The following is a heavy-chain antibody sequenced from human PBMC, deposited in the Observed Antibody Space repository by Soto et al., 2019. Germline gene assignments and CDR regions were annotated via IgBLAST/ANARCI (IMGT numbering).Heavy chain of an antibody. CDR2: IFNSGTT. D-gene: IGHD1-26*01. J-gene: IGHJ4*02. CDR3: ALALGPMTGLDY. V-gene: IGHV4-31*02. CDR1: GASTVSHYH. Sequence: ASETLSLTCSVSGASTVSHYHWTWIRQPPGKGLEWMGYIFNSGTTFYNPSLTSRLSISMDTSGNHFSLELRSVTAADTAVYYCALALGPMTGLDYWGQGTLVTVSS.